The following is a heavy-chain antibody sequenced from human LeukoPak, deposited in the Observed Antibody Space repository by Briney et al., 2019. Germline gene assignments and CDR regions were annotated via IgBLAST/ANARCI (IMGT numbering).Heavy chain of an antibody. D-gene: IGHD7-27*01. Sequence: SETLSLTCTVSGGSISSSSYYWGWLRQPPGKGLEWIGSIFYSGSTYYNPSLKSRVTISVDTSKNQFSLKLNSVTAADTAVYYCARGKGGDDYWGQGTLVTVSS. CDR3: ARGKGGDDY. CDR1: GGSISSSSYY. V-gene: IGHV4-39*01. CDR2: IFYSGST. J-gene: IGHJ4*02.